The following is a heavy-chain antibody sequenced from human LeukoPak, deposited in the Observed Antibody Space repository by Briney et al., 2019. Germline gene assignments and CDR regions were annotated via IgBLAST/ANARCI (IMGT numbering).Heavy chain of an antibody. J-gene: IGHJ4*02. V-gene: IGHV1-69-2*01. CDR3: ATPPYDRDWHYF. CDR1: GSTFIDYY. Sequence: ASVKISCKASGSTFIDYYIHWILQAPGKGLEWMGRVDPEDGETIYAERFQGRITITADTSSDTAYLELASLTPADTAVYWCATPPYDRDWHYFWGQGTLVTVSS. CDR2: VDPEDGET. D-gene: IGHD3-9*01.